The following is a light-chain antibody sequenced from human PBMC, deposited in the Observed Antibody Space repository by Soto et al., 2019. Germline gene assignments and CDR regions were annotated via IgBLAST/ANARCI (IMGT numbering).Light chain of an antibody. V-gene: IGLV1-47*01. CDR3: ETWDDSLRDVV. CDR2: KNN. J-gene: IGLJ2*01. CDR1: SSNIGGHY. Sequence: QSVLTQPPSASGTPGQRVTISCSGSSSNIGGHYVYWYQQLPGTAPKLLIYKNNQRPSGVPDRFSGSKSGTSASLAISGLRSEQEADYYCETWDDSLRDVVFGGGTKLTVL.